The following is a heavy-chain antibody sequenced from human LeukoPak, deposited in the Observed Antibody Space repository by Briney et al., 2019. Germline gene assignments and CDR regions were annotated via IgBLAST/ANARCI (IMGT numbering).Heavy chain of an antibody. Sequence: GASVKVSCKASGYTFTSYDINWVRQATGQGLEWMGWMNPNSGNTGYAQKFQGRVTITRNTSISTAYMELSSLRSEDTAVYYCARVGGYNWNYGYYHYYMDVWGKGTTVTVSS. D-gene: IGHD1-7*01. V-gene: IGHV1-8*03. J-gene: IGHJ6*03. CDR3: ARVGGYNWNYGYYHYYMDV. CDR2: MNPNSGNT. CDR1: GYTFTSYD.